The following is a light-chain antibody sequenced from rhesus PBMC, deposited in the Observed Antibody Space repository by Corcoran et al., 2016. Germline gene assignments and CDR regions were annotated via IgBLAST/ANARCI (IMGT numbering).Light chain of an antibody. V-gene: IGKV1-22*01. CDR1: QGISSW. CDR2: KAS. J-gene: IGKJ2*01. Sequence: DIQMTQSPSSLSASVGDTVTITCQASQGISSWLAWYQQQPGKAPKLLINKASILQSGVPSRFSGSGSGTDFNLRIRCLQPEDFANYYCLQYSSSPYSFGQGTKVEIK. CDR3: LQYSSSPYS.